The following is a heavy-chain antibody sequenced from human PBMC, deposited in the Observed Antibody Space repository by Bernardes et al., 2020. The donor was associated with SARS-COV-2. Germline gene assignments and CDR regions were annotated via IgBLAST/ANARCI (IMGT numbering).Heavy chain of an antibody. V-gene: IGHV1-2*02. CDR1: GYTFTDYY. CDR3: ARVGSGTYPPDFDY. J-gene: IGHJ4*02. CDR2: INPNSGGT. Sequence: ASVKVSCKASGYTFTDYYMSWVRQAPGQGLEWMGWINPNSGGTNYAQKFQGRVTMTCDTYISTAYMDLSRLRSDDTAVYYCARVGSGTYPPDFDYWGQGTLVTVSS. D-gene: IGHD3-3*01.